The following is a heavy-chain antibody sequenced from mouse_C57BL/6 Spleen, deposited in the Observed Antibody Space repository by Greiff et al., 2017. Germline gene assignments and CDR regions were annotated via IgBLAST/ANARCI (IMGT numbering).Heavy chain of an antibody. V-gene: IGHV1-64*01. J-gene: IGHJ4*01. Sequence: QVQLKQPGAELVKPGASVKLSCKASGYTFTSYWMHWVKQRPGQGLEWIGMIHPNSGSTNYNEKFKSKATLTVDKSSSTAYMQLSSLTSEDSAVYYCAREGVGYAMDYWGQGTSVTVSS. CDR2: IHPNSGST. CDR1: GYTFTSYW. CDR3: AREGVGYAMDY.